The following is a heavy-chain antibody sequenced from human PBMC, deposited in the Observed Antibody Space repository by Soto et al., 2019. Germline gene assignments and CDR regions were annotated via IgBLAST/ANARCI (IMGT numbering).Heavy chain of an antibody. CDR1: GFTFSSYA. D-gene: IGHD4-17*01. CDR2: ISYDGSNK. V-gene: IGHV3-30-3*01. J-gene: IGHJ4*02. CDR3: ARAPAPTVTTYQYYFDY. Sequence: GGSLRLSCAASGFTFSSYAMHWVRQAPGKGLEWVAVISYDGSNKYYADSVKGRFTISRDNSKNTLYLQINSLRAEDTAVYYRARAPAPTVTTYQYYFDYWGQGTLVTVSS.